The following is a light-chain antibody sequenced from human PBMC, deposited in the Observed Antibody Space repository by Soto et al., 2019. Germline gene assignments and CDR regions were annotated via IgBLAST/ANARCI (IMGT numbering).Light chain of an antibody. CDR3: SSYTSSSLV. CDR2: EVS. J-gene: IGLJ1*01. Sequence: QSVLTQPPSVSGSPGQSVTISCTGTSIDVGSYNRVSWYQQPPGTAPKLMIYEVSNRPSGVPDRFSGSKSGNTASLTISGLQAEDEADYYCSSYTSSSLVFGTGTKVTVL. CDR1: SIDVGSYNR. V-gene: IGLV2-18*02.